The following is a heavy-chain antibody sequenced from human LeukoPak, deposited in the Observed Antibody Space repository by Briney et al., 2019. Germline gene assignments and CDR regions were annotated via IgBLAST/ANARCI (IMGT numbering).Heavy chain of an antibody. CDR3: ARDVRRYYYDSSGQGDHFDY. CDR1: GYTFTGYY. D-gene: IGHD3-22*01. V-gene: IGHV1-2*02. Sequence: GASVKVSCKASGYTFTGYYMHWVRQAPGQGLEWMGWINPNSGGTNYAQKFQGRVTMTRDTSISTAYMELSRLRSDDTAVYYCARDVRRYYYDSSGQGDHFDYWGQGTLVTVSS. CDR2: INPNSGGT. J-gene: IGHJ4*02.